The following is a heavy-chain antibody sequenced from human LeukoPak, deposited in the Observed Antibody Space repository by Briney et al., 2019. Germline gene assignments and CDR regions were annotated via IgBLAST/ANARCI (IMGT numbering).Heavy chain of an antibody. CDR3: AKKAEGYGDSVTQH. CDR1: GGSISSYY. J-gene: IGHJ1*01. V-gene: IGHV4-59*01. Sequence: SETLSLTCTVSGGSISSYYWSWIRQPPGKGLEWIGYIYYSGTTNYNPSLKSRVTISVDTSKNQFPLKLSSVTAADTAVYYCAKKAEGYGDSVTQHWGQGTLVTVSS. CDR2: IYYSGTT. D-gene: IGHD4-17*01.